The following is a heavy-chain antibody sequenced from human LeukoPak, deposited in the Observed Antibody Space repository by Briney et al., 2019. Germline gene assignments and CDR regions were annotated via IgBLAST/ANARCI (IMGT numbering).Heavy chain of an antibody. CDR1: GCTFLSYA. CDR3: ASDSSGYFTSVY. J-gene: IGHJ4*02. D-gene: IGHD3-22*01. V-gene: IGHV1-69*05. CDR2: IIPIFGTA. Sequence: ASVKVSCKASGCTFLSYAISWVRQAPGKGLEWMGGIIPIFGTAKYAQKFQGRVTITTDKSTSTAYMELSSLRSADTAVYYCASDSSGYFTSVYWGQGTLVTVSS.